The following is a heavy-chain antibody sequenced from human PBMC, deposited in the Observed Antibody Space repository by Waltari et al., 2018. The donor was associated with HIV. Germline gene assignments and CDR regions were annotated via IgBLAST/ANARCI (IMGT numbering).Heavy chain of an antibody. CDR1: GITFRNAW. CDR3: TTLWYSYDSTDY. V-gene: IGHV3-15*01. Sequence: EVQLVESGGGLVKPGGSLRLSCAASGITFRNAWMSWVRQVPGKGLGWVGRIKSGAEGKTTDYAAAMKGRFTISRDDSKHTLYLQMDSLKTEDTVVYYCTTLWYSYDSTDYWGQGTLVTVSS. CDR2: IKSGAEGKTT. D-gene: IGHD3-22*01. J-gene: IGHJ4*02.